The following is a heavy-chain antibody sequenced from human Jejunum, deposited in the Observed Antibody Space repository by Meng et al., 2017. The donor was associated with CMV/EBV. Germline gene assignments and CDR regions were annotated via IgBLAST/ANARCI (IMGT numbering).Heavy chain of an antibody. V-gene: IGHV3-33*01. D-gene: IGHD3-22*01. CDR2: IWYDGTRK. Sequence: SGFTFTTYGMHWVRQAPGKGLEWVAVIWYDGTRKYYADSVKGRFTVSRDTSRNILYLQMNSLRAEDTAMYYCARDVDTSSHYGWFDPWGQGTLVTVSS. J-gene: IGHJ5*02. CDR3: ARDVDTSSHYGWFDP. CDR1: GFTFTTYG.